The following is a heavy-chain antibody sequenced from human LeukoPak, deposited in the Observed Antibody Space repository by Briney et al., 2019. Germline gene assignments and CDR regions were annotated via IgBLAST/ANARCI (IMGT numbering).Heavy chain of an antibody. CDR1: GGTFSSYA. CDR3: ARDPVIMITFGGVIVRGNWFDP. CDR2: ISAYSGNT. Sequence: ASVKVSCKXSGGTFSSYAISWVRQAPGQEIERMGWISAYSGNTNYSQKLQGRVTMTTDTYTSTAYMELRRLRSDDTAVYYCARDPVIMITFGGVIVRGNWFDPWGQGTLVTVSS. J-gene: IGHJ5*02. V-gene: IGHV1-18*01. D-gene: IGHD3-16*02.